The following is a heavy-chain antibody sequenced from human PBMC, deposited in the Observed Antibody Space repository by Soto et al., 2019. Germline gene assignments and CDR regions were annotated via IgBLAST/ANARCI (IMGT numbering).Heavy chain of an antibody. D-gene: IGHD3-3*01. CDR3: ARRYYDFWSGYSDYYYYYGMDV. CDR1: GYTFTSYG. Sequence: ASVKVSCKASGYTFTSYGISWVRQAPGQGLEWMGWISAYNGNTNYAQKLQGRVTMTTDTSTSTAYMELRSLRSDDTAVYYCARRYYDFWSGYSDYYYYYGMDVWGQGTTVTVSS. J-gene: IGHJ6*02. CDR2: ISAYNGNT. V-gene: IGHV1-18*04.